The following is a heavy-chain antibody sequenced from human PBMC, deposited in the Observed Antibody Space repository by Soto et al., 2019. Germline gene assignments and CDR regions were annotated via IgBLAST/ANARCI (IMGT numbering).Heavy chain of an antibody. CDR1: GFTFSSYA. Sequence: GGSLRLSCAASGFTFSSYAMSWVRQAPGKGLEWVSAISGSGGSTYYADSVKGRFTISRDNSKNTLYLQMNSLRAEDTAVYYCAKTRVELWFAAAAGKSNWGQGTLVTVSS. J-gene: IGHJ4*02. CDR3: AKTRVELWFAAAAGKSN. V-gene: IGHV3-23*01. CDR2: ISGSGGST. D-gene: IGHD6-13*01.